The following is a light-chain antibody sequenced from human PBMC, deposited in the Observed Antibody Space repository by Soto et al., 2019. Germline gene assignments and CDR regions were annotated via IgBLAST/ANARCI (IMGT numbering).Light chain of an antibody. Sequence: QSALTQPPSVSGSPGQSVTISCTGTSTDFVGYNRVSWYQQPPGTAPKLMIYEVSKRPSGVPDRFSGSKSGNTASLTISGLQAADEADYYCSSHAGANNLVFGGGTKLTVL. V-gene: IGLV2-18*02. J-gene: IGLJ2*01. CDR2: EVS. CDR3: SSHAGANNLV. CDR1: STDFVGYNR.